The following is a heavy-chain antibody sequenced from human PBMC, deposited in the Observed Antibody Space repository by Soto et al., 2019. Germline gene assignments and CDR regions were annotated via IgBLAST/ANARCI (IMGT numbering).Heavy chain of an antibody. CDR3: ARERHGDYVPAFDY. CDR1: GFTFSSYW. CDR2: INSDGSST. Sequence: EVQLVESGGGLVQPGGSLRLSCAASGFTFSSYWMHWVRQAPGKGLVWVSRINSDGSSTSYADSVKGRFTISRDNAKNTQYLQMNSLRAEDTAVYYCARERHGDYVPAFDYWGQGTLVTVSS. V-gene: IGHV3-74*01. D-gene: IGHD4-17*01. J-gene: IGHJ4*02.